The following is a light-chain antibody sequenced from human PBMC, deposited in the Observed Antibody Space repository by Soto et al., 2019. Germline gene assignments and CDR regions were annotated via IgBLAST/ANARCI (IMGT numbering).Light chain of an antibody. J-gene: IGKJ2*01. CDR3: QHTYSMPRT. CDR2: VAS. Sequence: DIQMTQSPSSLSASAGDRVTITCRASQNIARYLYWFQQKPGKAPNLLIYVASNLQSGVPSRFSGSGSGTDFTLTINNLQPEDFATYYCQHTYSMPRTFGQGTKLEIK. CDR1: QNIARY. V-gene: IGKV1-39*01.